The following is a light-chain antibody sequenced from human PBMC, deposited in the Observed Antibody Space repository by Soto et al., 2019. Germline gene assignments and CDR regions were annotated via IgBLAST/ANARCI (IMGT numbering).Light chain of an antibody. CDR1: QSIGTE. Sequence: AIQMTQSPSSLSASVGDRVTITCRASQSIGTELGWYQQRPGKAPRLLIYGTSTLEYAVPSRFSGSGSDTDFTLIISSLQPEDFATYYCLQDSSYPRTFGQGTKVEIK. J-gene: IGKJ1*01. CDR2: GTS. V-gene: IGKV1-6*01. CDR3: LQDSSYPRT.